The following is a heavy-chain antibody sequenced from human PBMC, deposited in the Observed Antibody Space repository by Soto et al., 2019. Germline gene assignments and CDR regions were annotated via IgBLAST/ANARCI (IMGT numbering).Heavy chain of an antibody. Sequence: PSETLSLTCTVSGGSISSGDYYWSWIRQPPGKGLEWIGYIYYSGSTYYNPSLKSRVAISLDTSKSQFSLKLTSVTATDTAVYYCARQGFGALHGLVDVWGQGTTVTSP. V-gene: IGHV4-30-4*01. CDR2: IYYSGST. J-gene: IGHJ6*02. CDR1: GGSISSGDYY. CDR3: ARQGFGALHGLVDV. D-gene: IGHD3-10*01.